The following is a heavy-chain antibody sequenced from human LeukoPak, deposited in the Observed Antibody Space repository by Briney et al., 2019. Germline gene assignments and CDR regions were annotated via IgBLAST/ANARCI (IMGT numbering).Heavy chain of an antibody. J-gene: IGHJ4*02. Sequence: PSETLSLTCAVYGGSFSGYYWSWIRQPPGKGLEWIGEINHSGSTNYNPSLKSRVTISVDTSKNQFSLKLSSVTAADTAVYYCARGDEQLVLVDYWGQGTLVTVSS. CDR1: GGSFSGYY. CDR3: ARGDEQLVLVDY. D-gene: IGHD6-6*01. CDR2: INHSGST. V-gene: IGHV4-34*01.